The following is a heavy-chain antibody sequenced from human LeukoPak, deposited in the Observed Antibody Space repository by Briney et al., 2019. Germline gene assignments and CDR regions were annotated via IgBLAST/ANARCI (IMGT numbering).Heavy chain of an antibody. CDR1: GFTFSDYY. CDR2: ISSSGSTI. V-gene: IGHV3-11*01. D-gene: IGHD6-19*01. J-gene: IGHJ5*02. CDR3: ARDGRIAVAGVNWFDP. Sequence: GGSLRLSCAASGFTFSDYYMSWIRQAPGKGLEWVSYISSSGSTIYYADSVKGRFTISRDNAKNSLYLQMNSLRAEDTAVYYCARDGRIAVAGVNWFDPWGQGTLVTVSS.